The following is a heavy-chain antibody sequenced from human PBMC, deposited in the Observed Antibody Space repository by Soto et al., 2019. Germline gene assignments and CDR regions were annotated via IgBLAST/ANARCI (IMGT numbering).Heavy chain of an antibody. CDR1: GGSISSYY. CDR2: IYYSGST. Sequence: SETLSLTCTVSGGSISSYYWSWIRQPPGKGLEWIGYIYYSGSTNYNPSLKSRVTISVDTSKNQFSLKLSSVTAADTAVYYCARQVGYCSSTSCYGGSRLAKDYYYYMDVWGKGTKVTVSS. D-gene: IGHD2-2*01. J-gene: IGHJ6*03. V-gene: IGHV4-59*08. CDR3: ARQVGYCSSTSCYGGSRLAKDYYYYMDV.